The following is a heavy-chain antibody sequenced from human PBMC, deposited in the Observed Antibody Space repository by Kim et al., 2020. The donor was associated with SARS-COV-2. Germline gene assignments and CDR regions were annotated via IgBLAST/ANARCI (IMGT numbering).Heavy chain of an antibody. Sequence: ASVKVSCKASGYTFISYAMHWVRQAPGQRPEWMGWINPANGNTRYSQNFQGRVTTTRDTSATTVYMELTALRSEDTAVYYCARGQYGSGSNNSFDPWGQGTLVTVSS. CDR2: INPANGNT. J-gene: IGHJ5*02. D-gene: IGHD3-10*01. V-gene: IGHV1-3*01. CDR1: GYTFISYA. CDR3: ARGQYGSGSNNSFDP.